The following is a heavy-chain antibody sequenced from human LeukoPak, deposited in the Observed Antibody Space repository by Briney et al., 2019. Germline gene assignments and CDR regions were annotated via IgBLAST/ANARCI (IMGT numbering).Heavy chain of an antibody. CDR1: GYSISNGYY. V-gene: IGHV4-38-2*01. D-gene: IGHD5-24*01. J-gene: IGHJ4*02. CDR2: IYYSGTT. CDR3: AFFRGWLQPVDY. Sequence: SETLSLTCAVSGYSISNGYYWGWIRQPPGKGLEWIGYIYYSGTTYYNPSLKSRVTISVDTSKNQFSLKLSSVTAANTAVYYCAFFRGWLQPVDYWGQGTLVTVSS.